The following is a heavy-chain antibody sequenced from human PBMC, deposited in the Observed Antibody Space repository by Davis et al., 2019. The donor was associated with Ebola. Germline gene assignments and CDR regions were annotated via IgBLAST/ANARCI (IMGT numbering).Heavy chain of an antibody. Sequence: SETLSLTCTVSGYSISSGYYWGWIRQPPGKGLEWIGSIYHSGSTYYNPSLKSRVTISVDTSKNQFSLKINSVTAADTAMYYCARGNSMAASGTGYYFDYWGQGNLVTVSS. D-gene: IGHD1-1*01. CDR2: IYHSGST. CDR1: GYSISSGYY. V-gene: IGHV4-38-2*02. CDR3: ARGNSMAASGTGYYFDY. J-gene: IGHJ4*02.